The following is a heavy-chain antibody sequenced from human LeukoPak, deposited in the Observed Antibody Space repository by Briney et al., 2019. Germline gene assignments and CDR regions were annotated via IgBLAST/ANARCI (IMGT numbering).Heavy chain of an antibody. CDR3: ARETMPRGVMSDY. D-gene: IGHD3-10*01. CDR1: GFTFSSYW. J-gene: IGHJ4*02. V-gene: IGHV3-74*01. Sequence: GGSLRLSCAASGFTFSSYWMHWVRQTPGKGLVWVSRINSDGIATTYADSVKGRFTISRDNAKNTLYLQMNSLRAEDTAVYYCARETMPRGVMSDYWGQGTLVTVSS. CDR2: INSDGIAT.